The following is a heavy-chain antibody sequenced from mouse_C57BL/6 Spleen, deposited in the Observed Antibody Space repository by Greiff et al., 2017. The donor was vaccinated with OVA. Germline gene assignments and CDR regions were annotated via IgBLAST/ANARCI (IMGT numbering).Heavy chain of an antibody. V-gene: IGHV5-6*01. CDR2: ISSGGSYT. CDR1: GFTFSSYG. D-gene: IGHD2-4*01. Sequence: VQLQQSGGDLVKPGGSLKLSCAASGFTFSSYGMSWVRQTPDKRLEWVATISSGGSYTYYPDSVKGRFTISRDNAKNTLYLQMSSLKSEDTAMYYCARRDYDGDYYAMDYWGQGTSVTVSS. J-gene: IGHJ4*01. CDR3: ARRDYDGDYYAMDY.